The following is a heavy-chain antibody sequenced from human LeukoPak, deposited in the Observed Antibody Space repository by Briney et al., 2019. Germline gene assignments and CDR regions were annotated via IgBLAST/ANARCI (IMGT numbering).Heavy chain of an antibody. CDR2: ISYDGSNK. Sequence: GGSLRLSCAASGFTFSSYAMHWVRQAPGKGLEWVAVISYDGSNKYYADSVKGRFTISRDNSKNTLYLQMNSLRAEDTAVYYCAREVYGDYGGFDYWGQGTLVTVSS. D-gene: IGHD4-17*01. CDR1: GFTFSSYA. J-gene: IGHJ4*02. CDR3: AREVYGDYGGFDY. V-gene: IGHV3-30-3*01.